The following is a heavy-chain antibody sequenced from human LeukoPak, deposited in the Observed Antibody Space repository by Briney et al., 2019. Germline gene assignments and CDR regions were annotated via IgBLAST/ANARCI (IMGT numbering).Heavy chain of an antibody. D-gene: IGHD2-2*01. V-gene: IGHV3-30*02. CDR2: IRYDGTNK. CDR3: ARGCSTNCYGAFDI. J-gene: IGHJ3*02. CDR1: GFTFSSYG. Sequence: GGSLRLSCAASGFTFSSYGMHWVRQAPGKVLEWVAFIRYDGTNKYYAESVKGRFTISRDNSKNTLYLQMNSLRAEDTAVYYCARGCSTNCYGAFDIWGQGTMVTVSS.